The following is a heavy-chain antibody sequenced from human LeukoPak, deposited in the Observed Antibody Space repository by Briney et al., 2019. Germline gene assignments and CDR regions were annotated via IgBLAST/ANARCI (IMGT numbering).Heavy chain of an antibody. J-gene: IGHJ4*02. D-gene: IGHD6-19*01. CDR2: ISSSTSAI. Sequence: GGSLRLSCAASGFTFSTYSMNWVRQAPGKGLEWVSYISSSTSAIYYADSVKGRFTISRDNAKDSLYLQMNSLRDEDTAVYYCARLPVAGIYYFDYWGQGTLVTVSS. V-gene: IGHV3-48*02. CDR3: ARLPVAGIYYFDY. CDR1: GFTFSTYS.